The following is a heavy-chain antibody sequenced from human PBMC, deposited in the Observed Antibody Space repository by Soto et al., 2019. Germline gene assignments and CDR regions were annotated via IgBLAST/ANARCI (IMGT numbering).Heavy chain of an antibody. J-gene: IGHJ4*02. CDR1: GFSLSTRDVG. V-gene: IGHV2-5*02. CDR3: AHCRGGVASF. D-gene: IGHD2-2*01. Sequence: QITLNESGPTLVKPTQTLTLTCTFSGFSLSTRDVGVGWIRQPPGEALEWLGVVSWDVSKTYSPSLWSRLTITKDHSKNQVVLRMTKMDPVDTATYYCAHCRGGVASFWGQGTLVTVSS. CDR2: VSWDVSK.